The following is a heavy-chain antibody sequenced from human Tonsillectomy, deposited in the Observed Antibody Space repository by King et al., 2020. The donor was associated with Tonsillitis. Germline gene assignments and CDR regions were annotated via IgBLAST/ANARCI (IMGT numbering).Heavy chain of an antibody. D-gene: IGHD2-2*02. Sequence: QLVQSGTEVKKPGASVKVSCKASGYTFSNYGISWVRQAPGQGLEWMGWISGYNGDTNYPQKIQDRVTMTTDTSTNTAYLELRSLRSDDTAIYYCARVIVVPATIKADYWGQGTLVTVSS. V-gene: IGHV1-18*01. CDR1: GYTFSNYG. J-gene: IGHJ4*02. CDR2: ISGYNGDT. CDR3: ARVIVVPATIKADY.